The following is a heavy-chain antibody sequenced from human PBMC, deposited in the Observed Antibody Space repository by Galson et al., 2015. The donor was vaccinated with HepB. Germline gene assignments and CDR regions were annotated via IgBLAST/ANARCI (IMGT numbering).Heavy chain of an antibody. CDR3: ARGQAMTTVVRGPWDYYYMTS. J-gene: IGHJ6*03. D-gene: IGHD4-23*01. Sequence: SVKVSCKASGYTFTSYGISWVRQAPGQGLEWMGWISAYNGNTNYAQKLQGRVTMTTDESTSTAYMELSSLRSEDTTVYYCARGQAMTTVVRGPWDYYYMTSGAKGPRSPSP. CDR1: GYTFTSYG. V-gene: IGHV1-18*01. CDR2: ISAYNGNT.